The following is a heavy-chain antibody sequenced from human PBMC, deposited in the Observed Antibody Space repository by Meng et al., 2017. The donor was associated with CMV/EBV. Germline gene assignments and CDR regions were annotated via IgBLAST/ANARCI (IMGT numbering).Heavy chain of an antibody. Sequence: GGSLRLSCAASGFTFSDYYMSWIRQAPGKGLEWVSYISSSGSTIYYADSVKGRFTISRDNAKNSLYLQMNSLRAEDTAVYYCARDRGVYCSSTSRYSRYYYYGMDVWGQGTTVTVSS. J-gene: IGHJ6*02. CDR1: GFTFSDYY. CDR2: ISSSGSTI. D-gene: IGHD2-2*02. CDR3: ARDRGVYCSSTSRYSRYYYYGMDV. V-gene: IGHV3-11*04.